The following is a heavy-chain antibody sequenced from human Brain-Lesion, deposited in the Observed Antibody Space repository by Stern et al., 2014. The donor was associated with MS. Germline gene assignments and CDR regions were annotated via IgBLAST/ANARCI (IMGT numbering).Heavy chain of an antibody. CDR2: IFSGGSDI. Sequence: VQLVQSGPEVKRPGESLKISCQASGYTFTSYWIGWVRQMPGKGPEGIAIIFSGGSDIRYSPSFQGQVPISADKSSSTAYLQWNNLKASDTAIYYCARQRYFDYWGQGTLVTVSS. CDR3: ARQRYFDY. J-gene: IGHJ4*02. CDR1: GYTFTSYW. V-gene: IGHV5-51*01.